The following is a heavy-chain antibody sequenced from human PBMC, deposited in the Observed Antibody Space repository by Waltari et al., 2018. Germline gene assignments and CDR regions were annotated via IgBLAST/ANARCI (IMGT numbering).Heavy chain of an antibody. V-gene: IGHV3-21*01. J-gene: IGHJ4*02. Sequence: EVQLVESGGGLVKPGGSLRLSFAPSGFPCRNYSMNWVRQAPGKGLEWVSTISSRSTYIDYTDSVKGRFTISRDNAKNSLYLQMNSLRAEDTAVYYCARDGSYWGQGTLVTVSS. CDR2: ISSRSTYI. CDR1: GFPCRNYS. CDR3: ARDGSY.